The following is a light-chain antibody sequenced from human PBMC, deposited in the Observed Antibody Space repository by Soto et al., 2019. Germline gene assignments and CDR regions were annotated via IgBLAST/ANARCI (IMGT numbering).Light chain of an antibody. Sequence: DIQMTQSPSFLSASVGDRVTITCRASQRIDNYLTWYQQKPGKAPKLLISGASSLQSGVPSRFSGSGSGTDFTLTITSLQQEDSATYHCQQRYKTSLSSFGQGTKVEIK. CDR2: GAS. V-gene: IGKV1-39*01. CDR3: QQRYKTSLSS. CDR1: QRIDNY. J-gene: IGKJ2*01.